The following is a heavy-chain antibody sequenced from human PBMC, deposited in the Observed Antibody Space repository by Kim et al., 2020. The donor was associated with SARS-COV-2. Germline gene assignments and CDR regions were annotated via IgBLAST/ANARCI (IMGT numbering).Heavy chain of an antibody. V-gene: IGHV5-51*01. CDR1: GYSFTSYW. D-gene: IGHD3-10*01. CDR3: ARGPDLLWFREFNLDY. J-gene: IGHJ4*02. Sequence: GESLKISCKGSGYSFTSYWIGWVRQMPGKGLEWMGIIYPGDSDTRYSPSFQGQVTISADKSISTAYLQWSSLKASDTAMYYCARGPDLLWFREFNLDYWGQGTLVTVSS. CDR2: IYPGDSDT.